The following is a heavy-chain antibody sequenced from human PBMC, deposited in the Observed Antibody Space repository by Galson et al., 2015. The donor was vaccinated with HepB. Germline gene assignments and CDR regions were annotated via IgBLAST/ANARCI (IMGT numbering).Heavy chain of an antibody. D-gene: IGHD6-25*01. CDR3: VRGSADS. CDR2: INQDESDK. V-gene: IGHV3-7*04. Sequence: SLRLSCATSGFTFSSPLLAWVRQAPGKGLEWVANINQDESDKNYVDSVKGRLTVSRDNDKNSMYLQMSSLRAEDSAVYYCVRGSADSWGQGTLVPVSS. J-gene: IGHJ4*02. CDR1: GFTFSSPL.